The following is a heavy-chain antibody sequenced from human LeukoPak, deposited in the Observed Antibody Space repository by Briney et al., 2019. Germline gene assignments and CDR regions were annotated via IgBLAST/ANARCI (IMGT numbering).Heavy chain of an antibody. CDR2: IYYSGST. Sequence: SEILSLTCTVSGGSISSYYWGWIRQPPGKGLEWIGYIYYSGSTNYNPSLKSRVTVSVDTSKNQFSLKLSSVTAADTAVYYCARGDPHDYVWGSYRWDAFDIWGQGTMVTVSS. D-gene: IGHD3-16*02. CDR3: ARGDPHDYVWGSYRWDAFDI. CDR1: GGSISSYY. J-gene: IGHJ3*02. V-gene: IGHV4-59*01.